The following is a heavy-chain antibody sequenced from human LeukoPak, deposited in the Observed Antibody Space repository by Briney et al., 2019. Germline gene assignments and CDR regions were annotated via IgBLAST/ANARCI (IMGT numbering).Heavy chain of an antibody. CDR1: GFTFSSYG. CDR3: ARDWPSFDY. V-gene: IGHV3-30*03. CDR2: ISYDGNNK. J-gene: IGHJ4*02. Sequence: PGGSLRLSCAASGFTFSSYGMHWVRQAPGKGLEWVAIISYDGNNKYYADSVKGRFTISRDNSKNTLYLQMNSLRAEDTAVYYCARDWPSFDYWGQGTLVTVSS.